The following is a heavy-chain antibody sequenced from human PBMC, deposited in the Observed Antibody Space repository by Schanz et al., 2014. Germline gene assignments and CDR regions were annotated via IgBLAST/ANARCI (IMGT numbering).Heavy chain of an antibody. CDR1: GFPFSDYF. CDR3: VRDSCFAFDY. V-gene: IGHV3-11*06. CDR2: VSRSTPDI. Sequence: QVQLVDSGGGLVKPGGSLRLSCTASGFPFSDYFMAWIRQPPGRGLVWVSYVSRSTPDIYYADSVKGRFTMSRDNAKTSVFLQMSSLRAEDTAVYYCVRDSCFAFDYWGQGTLVTVSS. J-gene: IGHJ4*02.